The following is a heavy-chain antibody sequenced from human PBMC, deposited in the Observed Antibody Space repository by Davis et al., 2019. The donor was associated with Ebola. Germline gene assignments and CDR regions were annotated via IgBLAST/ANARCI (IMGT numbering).Heavy chain of an antibody. CDR2: INPNSGGT. V-gene: IGHV1-2*02. CDR3: ARALSMLYSSGRYEGY. Sequence: ASVKVSCKASGYTFTGYYMHWVRQAPGQGLEWMGWINPNSGGTNYAQKFQGRVTMTRDTSISTAYMELSRLRSDDTAVYYCARALSMLYSSGRYEGYWGQGTLVTVSS. J-gene: IGHJ4*02. D-gene: IGHD6-19*01. CDR1: GYTFTGYY.